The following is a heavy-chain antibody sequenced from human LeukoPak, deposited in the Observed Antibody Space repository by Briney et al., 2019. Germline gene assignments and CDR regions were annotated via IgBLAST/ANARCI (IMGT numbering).Heavy chain of an antibody. J-gene: IGHJ4*02. CDR3: ARDLDIMITFGGVIVLDY. Sequence: ASVKVSCRASGYTFTSYAMNWVRQAPGQGLEWMGWINTNTGNPTYAQGFTGRLVFSLDTSVSTAYLQISSLKAEDTAVYYCARDLDIMITFGGVIVLDYWGQGTLVTVSS. D-gene: IGHD3-16*02. V-gene: IGHV7-4-1*02. CDR1: GYTFTSYA. CDR2: INTNTGNP.